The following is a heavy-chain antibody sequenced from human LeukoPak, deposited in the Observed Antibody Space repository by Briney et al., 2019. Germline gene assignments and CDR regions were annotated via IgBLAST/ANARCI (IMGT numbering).Heavy chain of an antibody. CDR1: GFTFSSYA. D-gene: IGHD4-23*01. V-gene: IGHV3-30-3*01. Sequence: PGGSLRLSCAASGFTFSSYAMHWVRQAPGKGLEWVAVISYDGSNKYYADSVKGRFTISRDNSKSTLYLQMNSLRAEDTAVYYCARVRRTTVVTPYDAFGIWGQGTMVTVSS. CDR2: ISYDGSNK. CDR3: ARVRRTTVVTPYDAFGI. J-gene: IGHJ3*02.